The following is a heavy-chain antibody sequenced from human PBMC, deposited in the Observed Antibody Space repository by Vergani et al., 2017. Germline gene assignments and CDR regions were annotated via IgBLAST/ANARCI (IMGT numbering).Heavy chain of an antibody. CDR3: ARGCGSTSCYKRGEDWFDP. D-gene: IGHD2-2*02. J-gene: IGHJ5*02. Sequence: QVQLVQSGAEVKKPGASVKVSCQASGYTFTSYYIHWVRQAPGQGLEWMGVINPSGGSTNYAQNFQGRVNMTRDTSTSTVFMELSSLRSEDTAVYYCARGCGSTSCYKRGEDWFDPWGQGTLVTVSS. CDR1: GYTFTSYY. V-gene: IGHV1-46*01. CDR2: INPSGGST.